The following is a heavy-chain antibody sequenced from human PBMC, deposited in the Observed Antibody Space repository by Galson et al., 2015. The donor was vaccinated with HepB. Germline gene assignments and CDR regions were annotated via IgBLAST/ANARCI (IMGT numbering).Heavy chain of an antibody. V-gene: IGHV3-30*18. J-gene: IGHJ6*02. CDR1: GFTFSSYG. CDR2: ISYDGSNK. Sequence: SLRLSCAASGFTFSSYGMHWVRQAPGKGLEWVAVISYDGSNKYYADSVKGRFTISRDNSKNTLYLQMNSLRAEDTAVYYCAKDLEEYCSGGSCYPGSNYYGMDVWGQGTTVTVSS. CDR3: AKDLEEYCSGGSCYPGSNYYGMDV. D-gene: IGHD2-15*01.